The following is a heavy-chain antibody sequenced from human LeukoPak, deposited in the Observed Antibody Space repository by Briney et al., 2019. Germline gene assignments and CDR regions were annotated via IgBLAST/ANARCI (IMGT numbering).Heavy chain of an antibody. Sequence: PGTSLRLSCTASGFIFSDYAMHWVRQAPGKGLEWVAVMSADGVNTFYAASVRGRFTISRDNSKNTLYLQINSLRAEDTAVYYCTKGYDSGRKAFDIWGQGTMVTVSS. D-gene: IGHD3-10*01. J-gene: IGHJ3*02. CDR2: MSADGVNT. CDR3: TKGYDSGRKAFDI. V-gene: IGHV3-30-3*01. CDR1: GFIFSDYA.